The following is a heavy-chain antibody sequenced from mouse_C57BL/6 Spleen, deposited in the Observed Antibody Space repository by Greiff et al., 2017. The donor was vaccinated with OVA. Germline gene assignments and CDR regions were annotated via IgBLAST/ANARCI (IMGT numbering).Heavy chain of an antibody. V-gene: IGHV1-55*01. CDR1: GYTFTSYW. D-gene: IGHD2-2*01. Sequence: VQLQQPGAGLVKPGASVKMSCKASGYTFTSYWITWVKQRPGQGLEWIGDIYPGSGSTNYNEKFKSKATLTVDTSSSTAYMQLSSLTSEDSAVYYCARYYGSGYYFDYWGQGTTLTVSS. CDR2: IYPGSGST. CDR3: ARYYGSGYYFDY. J-gene: IGHJ2*01.